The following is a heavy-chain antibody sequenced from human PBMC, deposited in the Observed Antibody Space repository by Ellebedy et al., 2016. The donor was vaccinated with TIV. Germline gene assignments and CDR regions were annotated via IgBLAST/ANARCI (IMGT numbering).Heavy chain of an antibody. Sequence: GESLKISCAASGFTVSNNYMSWFRQPPGKGLDWVSLIYSGGNTQYADSVKGRFTISRDSSDNTVYLQMNSLRVEDTAVYYCATGYAQNGEWGQGTLVTVSS. CDR3: ATGYAQNGE. D-gene: IGHD2-8*01. CDR2: IYSGGNT. V-gene: IGHV3-53*01. CDR1: GFTVSNNY. J-gene: IGHJ4*02.